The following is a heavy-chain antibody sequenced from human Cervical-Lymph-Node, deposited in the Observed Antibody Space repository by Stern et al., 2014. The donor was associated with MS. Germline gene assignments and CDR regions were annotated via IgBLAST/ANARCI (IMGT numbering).Heavy chain of an antibody. J-gene: IGHJ4*02. D-gene: IGHD1-26*01. Sequence: VQLVESGGDLVKPGGSLRLSCAASGFNFSAYYMHWVRQAPGKGLECLSYISSNGSTIYYASSMKSRFIISKDNAKQSLYLQMNSLRAEDTGVYYCARGLPSFWGQGTLVTVSP. V-gene: IGHV3-11*01. CDR1: GFNFSAYY. CDR3: ARGLPSF. CDR2: ISSNGSTI.